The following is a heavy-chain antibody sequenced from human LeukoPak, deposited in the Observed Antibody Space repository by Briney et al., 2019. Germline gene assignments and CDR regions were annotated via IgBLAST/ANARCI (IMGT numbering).Heavy chain of an antibody. V-gene: IGHV4-59*12. D-gene: IGHD6-19*01. CDR2: IDYSGNT. CDR1: GFTFSSYS. Sequence: GSLRLSCAASGFTFSSYSMNWVRQAPGKGLEWIGTIDYSGNTYYSPSLKSRATISIDTSKNQFSLELSSVTAADAAVYYCAREYTLYRSGWFLDYWGQGTVVAVSS. J-gene: IGHJ4*02. CDR3: AREYTLYRSGWFLDY.